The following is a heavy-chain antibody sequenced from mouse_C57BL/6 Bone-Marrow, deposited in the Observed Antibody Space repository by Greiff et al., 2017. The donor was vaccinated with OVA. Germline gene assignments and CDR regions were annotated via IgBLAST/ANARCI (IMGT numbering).Heavy chain of an antibody. J-gene: IGHJ1*03. D-gene: IGHD1-1*01. CDR3: ARGSYYYGSSLWYFDV. CDR1: GYTFTDYA. Sequence: QVQLQPSGPELVRPGVSVKISCKGSGYTFTDYAMHWVKQSHAKSLEWIGVISTYYGDASYNQKFKDKATMTVDKSSSTAYMELARLTSEDSAVYYCARGSYYYGSSLWYFDVWGTGTTVTVSS. V-gene: IGHV1-67*01. CDR2: ISTYYGDA.